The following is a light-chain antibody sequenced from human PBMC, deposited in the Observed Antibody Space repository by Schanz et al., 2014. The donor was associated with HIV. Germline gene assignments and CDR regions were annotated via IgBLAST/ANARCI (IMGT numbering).Light chain of an antibody. CDR3: AAWDDSLNGVV. Sequence: QSALTQPASASGTPGQRVTISCSGSSSNIGSNTVNWYQQLPGTAPKLLIYSNNQRPSGVPDRFSGSKSGTSASLAISRLQSEDEADYYCAAWDDSLNGVVFGGGTKVTVL. CDR1: SSNIGSNT. V-gene: IGLV1-44*01. CDR2: SNN. J-gene: IGLJ2*01.